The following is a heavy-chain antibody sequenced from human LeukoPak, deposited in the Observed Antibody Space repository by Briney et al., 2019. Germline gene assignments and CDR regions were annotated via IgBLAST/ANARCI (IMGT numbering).Heavy chain of an antibody. D-gene: IGHD3-22*01. CDR1: GFIFSSYA. V-gene: IGHV3-23*01. CDR2: ISGSGSSS. J-gene: IGHJ4*02. CDR3: AKSSAAVWDY. Sequence: PGGSLRLSCAASGFIFSSYALTWVRQAPGKGLEWVAVISGSGSSSYYADSVKIRVTISRDNSKNTVFLQMNSLRVEDTGICYCAKSSAAVWDYWGQGTLVTVSS.